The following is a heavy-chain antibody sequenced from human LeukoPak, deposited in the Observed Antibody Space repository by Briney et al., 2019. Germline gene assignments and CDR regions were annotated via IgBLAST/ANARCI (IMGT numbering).Heavy chain of an antibody. J-gene: IGHJ4*02. Sequence: PGGSLRLSCAASGFTFSGYAMHWVRQAPGKGLEYVSAISSNGGSTYYANSVKGRLTISRDNSKNTLYLQMGSLRAEDMAVYYCARIVVGAPDYWGQGTLVTVSS. CDR2: ISSNGGST. V-gene: IGHV3-64*01. CDR1: GFTFSGYA. D-gene: IGHD1-26*01. CDR3: ARIVVGAPDY.